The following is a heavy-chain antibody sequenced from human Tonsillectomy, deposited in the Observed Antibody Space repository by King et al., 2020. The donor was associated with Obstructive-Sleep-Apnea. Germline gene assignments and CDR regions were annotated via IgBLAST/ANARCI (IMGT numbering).Heavy chain of an antibody. CDR2: ITSSSSYI. CDR3: AKVGMAGAGDDY. Sequence: GQLVQSGGGLVKPGGSLRLSCAASGFIFSSYSMNWVRQAPGKGLEWVSSITSSSSYIYYADSVKGRFTISRDNAKNSLYLQMNSLRAEDTAVYYCAKVGMAGAGDDYWGQGTLVTVSS. V-gene: IGHV3-21*01. CDR1: GFIFSSYS. D-gene: IGHD5-24*01. J-gene: IGHJ4*02.